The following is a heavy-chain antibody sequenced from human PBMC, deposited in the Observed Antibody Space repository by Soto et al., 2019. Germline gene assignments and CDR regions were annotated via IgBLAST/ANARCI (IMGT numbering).Heavy chain of an antibody. J-gene: IGHJ4*02. D-gene: IGHD5-18*01. Sequence: EVQLVESGGSLVKPGGSLTLSCAASGFTFSKAWMGWVRQAPGKGLEWVGRIKSRDNGGTPDYAAPVKGRFTISRDDSKTTQYLQMSSLKTEDTAVYYCTSLGPVYNTYAFDYWGQGLLVTVSS. CDR2: IKSRDNGGTP. CDR1: GFTFSKAW. V-gene: IGHV3-15*01. CDR3: TSLGPVYNTYAFDY.